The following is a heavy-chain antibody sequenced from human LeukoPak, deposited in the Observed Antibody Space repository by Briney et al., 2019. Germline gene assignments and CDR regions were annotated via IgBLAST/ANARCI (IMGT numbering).Heavy chain of an antibody. CDR2: INSDGSST. J-gene: IGHJ4*02. D-gene: IGHD6-19*01. CDR3: GTSPAVPGSR. CDR1: GFSFGNYG. Sequence: GGSLRLSCAASGFSFGNYGMHWVRQAPGKGLVWVSHINSDGSSTSYTDSVKGRFTLSRDNARNMVYLQMNSLRAEDTAVYYCGTSPAVPGSRWGQGTLVIVSS. V-gene: IGHV3-74*01.